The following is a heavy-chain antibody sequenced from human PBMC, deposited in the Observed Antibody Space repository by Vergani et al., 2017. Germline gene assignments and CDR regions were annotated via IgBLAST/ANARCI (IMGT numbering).Heavy chain of an antibody. CDR3: ARDVDYGDYVSYYYYGMDV. CDR2: INPNSGGT. Sequence: QVQLVQSGAEVKKPGASVKVSCKASGYTFTGYYMHWVRQAPGQGLEWMGWINPNSGGTNYAQKLQGRVTMTTDTSTSTAYMELRSLRSDDTAVYYCARDVDYGDYVSYYYYGMDVWGQGTTVTVSS. CDR1: GYTFTGYY. J-gene: IGHJ6*02. D-gene: IGHD4-17*01. V-gene: IGHV1-2*02.